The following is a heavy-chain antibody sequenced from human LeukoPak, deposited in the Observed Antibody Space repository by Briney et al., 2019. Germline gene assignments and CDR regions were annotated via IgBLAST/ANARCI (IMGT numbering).Heavy chain of an antibody. V-gene: IGHV4-34*01. CDR1: GASFSGYY. J-gene: IGHJ3*02. D-gene: IGHD2-2*01. Sequence: SETLSLTCAVYGASFSGYYWSWIRQPPEKGLEWIGEINHSGSTNYNPSLKSRVTISVDTAKNQFSLKLSSVTAADTAVYYGARDIPLDIVLVPTAAPQRYAFDIWGQGTMVTVSS. CDR3: ARDIPLDIVLVPTAAPQRYAFDI. CDR2: INHSGST.